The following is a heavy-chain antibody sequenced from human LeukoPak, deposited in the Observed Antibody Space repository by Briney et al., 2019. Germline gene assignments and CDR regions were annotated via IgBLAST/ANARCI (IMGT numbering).Heavy chain of an antibody. Sequence: ASVKVSCKASGYTFTGYYMHWVRQAPGQGLEWMGWINPNSGGTNYAQKFQGRVTMTRDTSISTAYMELSRLRSGDTAVYYCARDGGLWFGEQFDPWGQGTLVTVSS. CDR1: GYTFTGYY. CDR3: ARDGGLWFGEQFDP. J-gene: IGHJ5*02. V-gene: IGHV1-2*02. CDR2: INPNSGGT. D-gene: IGHD3-10*01.